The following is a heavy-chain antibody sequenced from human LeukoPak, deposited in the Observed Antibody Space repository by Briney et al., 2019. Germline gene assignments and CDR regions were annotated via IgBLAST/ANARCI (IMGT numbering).Heavy chain of an antibody. CDR3: ARVNSGWYFDY. D-gene: IGHD6-19*01. CDR1: GGSISSYY. V-gene: IGHV4-59*01. Sequence: PSETLSLTCTVSGGSISSYYWSWIRQPPRKGLEWIGYIYYSGSTNYNPSLKSRVTISVDTSKNQFSLKLSSVTAADTAVYYCARVNSGWYFDYWGQGTLVTVSS. CDR2: IYYSGST. J-gene: IGHJ4*02.